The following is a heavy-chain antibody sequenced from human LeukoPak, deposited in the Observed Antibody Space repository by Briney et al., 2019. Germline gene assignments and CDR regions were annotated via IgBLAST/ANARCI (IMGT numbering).Heavy chain of an antibody. Sequence: SVKVSCKASGFTFTSSAVQWVRQARGQRLEWIGWIVVGSGNTNYAQKFQERVTITRDTSTSTVYMELSSLRSEDTAVYYCARPLTSREWLSIDYWGQGTLVTVSS. CDR1: GFTFTSSA. CDR2: IVVGSGNT. D-gene: IGHD3-3*01. J-gene: IGHJ4*02. CDR3: ARPLTSREWLSIDY. V-gene: IGHV1-58*01.